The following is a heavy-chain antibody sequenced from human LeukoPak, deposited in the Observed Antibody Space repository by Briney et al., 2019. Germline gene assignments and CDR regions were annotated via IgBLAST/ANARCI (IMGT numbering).Heavy chain of an antibody. CDR1: GYTFTGYY. Sequence: ASVKVSCKASGYTFTGYYMHWVRQAPGQGLEWMGWINPNSGGTNYAQKFQGRVTMTRDTSISTAYMELSRLRSDDTAVYYCASGTMVRGVIFNAFDIWGQGTMVTVSS. CDR2: INPNSGGT. V-gene: IGHV1-2*02. J-gene: IGHJ3*02. CDR3: ASGTMVRGVIFNAFDI. D-gene: IGHD3-10*01.